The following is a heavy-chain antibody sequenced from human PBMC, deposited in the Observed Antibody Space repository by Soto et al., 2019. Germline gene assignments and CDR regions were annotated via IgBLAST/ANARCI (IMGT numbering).Heavy chain of an antibody. CDR3: ARDGSEGSGEIGYYYYMDV. J-gene: IGHJ6*03. D-gene: IGHD2-15*01. Sequence: EVQLVESGGGLVQPGGSLRLSCAASGFTFSSYSLNWVRQAPGKGLEWVSSITSSGASIYYADSVKGRFTISRDNAKNSLYLQMNSLSAEDTAVYYCARDGSEGSGEIGYYYYMDVWGKGTTATVSS. V-gene: IGHV3-21*01. CDR2: ITSSGASI. CDR1: GFTFSSYS.